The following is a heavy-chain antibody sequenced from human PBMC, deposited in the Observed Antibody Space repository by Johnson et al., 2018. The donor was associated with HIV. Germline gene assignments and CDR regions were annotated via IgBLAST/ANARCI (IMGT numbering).Heavy chain of an antibody. V-gene: IGHV3-15*01. J-gene: IGHJ3*02. CDR1: GFTFSNYG. CDR3: ARGGVIHDAFDI. CDR2: IKSETDGGTT. D-gene: IGHD3-3*01. Sequence: EMQLVESGGGVVQPGRSLRLSCAASGFTFSNYGMHWVRQRQAPGKGLEWVGRIKSETDGGTTDSAAPVNGRFTISRDDSKNTLYLQMNSLRAEDTAVYYCARGGVIHDAFDIWGQGTMVTVSS.